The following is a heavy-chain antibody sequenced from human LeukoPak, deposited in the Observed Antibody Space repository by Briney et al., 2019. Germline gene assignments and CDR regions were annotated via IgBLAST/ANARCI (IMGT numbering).Heavy chain of an antibody. CDR1: GYTFSSYG. J-gene: IGHJ3*02. Sequence: ASVKVSCKASGYTFSSYGISWVRQAPGQGLEWMGWISAYNGNTNYAQKLQGRVTMTTDTSTSTAYMELRSLRSDDTAVYYCARGYYYDSSGYYLDDAFDIWGQGTMVTVSS. CDR2: ISAYNGNT. D-gene: IGHD3-22*01. CDR3: ARGYYYDSSGYYLDDAFDI. V-gene: IGHV1-18*01.